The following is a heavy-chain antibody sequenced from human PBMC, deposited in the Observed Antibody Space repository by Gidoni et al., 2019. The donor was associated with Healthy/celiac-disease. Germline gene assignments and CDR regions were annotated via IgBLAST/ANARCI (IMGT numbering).Heavy chain of an antibody. V-gene: IGHV3-9*01. Sequence: EVQLVESGGGLVQPGRSLRLLCAASGFTFDDYAMHWVRQAPGKGLEWVSGISYNSGSIGYAHSVKGRFTISRDNAKNSLYLQMNSLRAEDTALYYCAKAQTASSDFDYWGQGTLVTVSS. J-gene: IGHJ4*02. CDR2: ISYNSGSI. CDR3: AKAQTASSDFDY. D-gene: IGHD6-6*01. CDR1: GFTFDDYA.